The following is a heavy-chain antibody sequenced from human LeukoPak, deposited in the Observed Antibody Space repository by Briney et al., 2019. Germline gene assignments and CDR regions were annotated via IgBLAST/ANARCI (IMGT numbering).Heavy chain of an antibody. V-gene: IGHV3-9*01. J-gene: IGHJ4*02. Sequence: GGSLRLSCAASGFTFDDYAMHWVRQAPGKGLDWVSGISWNSGGIGYADSVKGRFTISRDNAKNSLYLQMNSLRAEDTAVYYCAKAYTTVATGEYYFNYWGQGTLVTVSS. CDR3: AKAYTTVATGEYYFNY. CDR2: ISWNSGGI. CDR1: GFTFDDYA. D-gene: IGHD4-17*01.